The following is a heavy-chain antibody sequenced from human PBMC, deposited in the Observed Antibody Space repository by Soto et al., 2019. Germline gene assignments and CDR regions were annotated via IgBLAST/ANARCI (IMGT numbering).Heavy chain of an antibody. CDR3: ASEQWLGGMDV. CDR2: IYHSGST. Sequence: PSETLSLTCAVSGGSISSGGYSWSWIRQPPGKGLEWIGYIYHSGSTYYNPSLKSRVTISVDRSKNQFSLKLSSVTAADTAVYYCASEQWLGGMDVWGQGTTVTVSS. J-gene: IGHJ6*02. V-gene: IGHV4-30-2*01. D-gene: IGHD3-22*01. CDR1: GGSISSGGYS.